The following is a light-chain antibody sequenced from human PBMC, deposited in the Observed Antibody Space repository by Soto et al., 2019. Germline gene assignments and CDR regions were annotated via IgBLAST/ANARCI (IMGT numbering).Light chain of an antibody. CDR1: QTVRNNY. J-gene: IGKJ4*01. V-gene: IGKV3-20*01. CDR3: QQFSSYPLT. CDR2: DAS. Sequence: EFVLTQSPGTLSLSPGERATLSCRASQTVRNNYLAWYQQKPGQAPRLLIYDASSRATGIPDRFGGGGSGTDFTLTITRLEPEDFAVYCCQQFSSYPLTFGRGTKVDIK.